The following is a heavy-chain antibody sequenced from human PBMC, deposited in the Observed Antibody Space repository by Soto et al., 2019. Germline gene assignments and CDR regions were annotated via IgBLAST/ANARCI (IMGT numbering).Heavy chain of an antibody. CDR3: ARPPFPGCINGVCYPCDH. Sequence: VQLVQSGAEVKKPGASVKVSCKASGYTFTHYYIHWVRQAPGQGLEWMGMINPSGGSTDYAQKFQGRVTMTTDTSKNTVYMELSSLRSDDTAVYYCARPPFPGCINGVCYPCDHWGQGTLVTVSS. CDR1: GYTFTHYY. D-gene: IGHD2-8*01. J-gene: IGHJ4*02. V-gene: IGHV1-46*01. CDR2: INPSGGST.